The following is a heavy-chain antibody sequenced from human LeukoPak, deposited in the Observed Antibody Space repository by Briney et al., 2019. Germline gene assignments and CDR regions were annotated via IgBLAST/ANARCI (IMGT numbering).Heavy chain of an antibody. Sequence: ASVKVSRQESSGTFGTHAISWVRQAPGQGLEWMGRIIPVLGIINYAQDFQGRVTITADKATYTALLELSSLRSDDTAVYYCAKLHYCTTSSCSDWFDPWGQGTLVTVSS. J-gene: IGHJ5*02. CDR3: AKLHYCTTSSCSDWFDP. V-gene: IGHV1-69*04. D-gene: IGHD2-8*01. CDR1: SGTFGTHA. CDR2: IIPVLGII.